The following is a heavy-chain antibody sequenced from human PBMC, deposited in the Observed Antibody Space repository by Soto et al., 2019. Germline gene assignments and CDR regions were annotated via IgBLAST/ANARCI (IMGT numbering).Heavy chain of an antibody. CDR1: GASISNHIYY. V-gene: IGHV4-39*01. Sequence: QLQLLESGPGLVKPSEALSLTCGVSGASISNHIYYWGWFRQPPGQGLEWIGKIYSSGSSYYSTSLESLVAISVHSSKNQFSLKLNSVTAADTATYFCASVSWGYFDSWGEGSLVTVSS. CDR3: ASVSWGYFDS. CDR2: IYSSGSS. J-gene: IGHJ4*02. D-gene: IGHD3-16*01.